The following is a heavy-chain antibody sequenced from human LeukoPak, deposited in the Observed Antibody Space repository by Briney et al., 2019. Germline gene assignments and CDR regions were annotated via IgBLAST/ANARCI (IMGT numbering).Heavy chain of an antibody. CDR3: AREKHSSTTGTYLDY. V-gene: IGHV3-30-3*01. Sequence: GRSLRLSCAASGFTFSSYAMHWVRRAPGKGLEWVAVISYDGSNKYYADSVKGRFTISRDNSKNTLYLQMNSLRAEDTAVYYCAREKHSSTTGTYLDYWGQGTLVTVSS. J-gene: IGHJ4*02. CDR2: ISYDGSNK. CDR1: GFTFSSYA. D-gene: IGHD1-1*01.